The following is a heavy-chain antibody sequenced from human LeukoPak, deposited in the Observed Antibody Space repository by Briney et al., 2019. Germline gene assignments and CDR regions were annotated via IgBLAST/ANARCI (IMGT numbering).Heavy chain of an antibody. V-gene: IGHV4-59*11. D-gene: IGHD3-22*01. Sequence: SETLSLTCSVSGASISSHYWSWIRQPPGKGLEWIGNIYYSGSTNYNPSLKSRVTISVDTSKNQFSLKLSSVTAADTAVYYCTRGSIAYYYMDVWGKGTTVTISS. J-gene: IGHJ6*03. CDR3: TRGSIAYYYMDV. CDR1: GASISSHY. CDR2: IYYSGST.